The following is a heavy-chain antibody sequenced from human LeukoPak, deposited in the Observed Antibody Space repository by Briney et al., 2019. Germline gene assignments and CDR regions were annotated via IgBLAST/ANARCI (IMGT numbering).Heavy chain of an antibody. CDR3: AREAYSSSWYWDYYYYGMDV. CDR2: IWYDGSNK. V-gene: IGHV3-33*01. CDR1: GFTFSSYG. J-gene: IGHJ6*02. Sequence: GRSLRLSCAASGFTFSSYGMHRVRQAPGKGLEWVAVIWYDGSNKYYADSVKGRSTISRDNSKNTLYLQMNSLRAEDTAVYYCAREAYSSSWYWDYYYYGMDVWGQGTTVTVSS. D-gene: IGHD6-13*01.